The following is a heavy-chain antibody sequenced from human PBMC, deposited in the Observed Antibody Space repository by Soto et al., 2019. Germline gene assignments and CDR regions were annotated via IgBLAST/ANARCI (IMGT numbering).Heavy chain of an antibody. J-gene: IGHJ2*01. CDR2: IYPRDSDT. Sequence: LWVSLTIPCTSSGISFSSYWFGLVRQISRKGLEWIGFIYPRDSDTRYSPPFQGQVSISADKSISTAYLQWSSLKASDTAMYYCARAPTTVLNYEHFDLWGRGTPVTVSS. V-gene: IGHV5-51*01. D-gene: IGHD4-17*01. CDR1: GISFSSYW. CDR3: ARAPTTVLNYEHFDL.